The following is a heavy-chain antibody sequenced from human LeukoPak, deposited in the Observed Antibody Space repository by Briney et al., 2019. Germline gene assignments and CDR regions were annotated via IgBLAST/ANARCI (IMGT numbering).Heavy chain of an antibody. Sequence: PSEALSLTCTISGGSVSDYYWSWIRQSPGKGLEWIGYIYHTGSTSYSPSLKSRVTISADTSQNQFSLKLSSVTAADTAVYYCASRKLGNDYWGQGTLVTVSS. J-gene: IGHJ4*02. CDR2: IYHTGST. D-gene: IGHD7-27*01. V-gene: IGHV4-59*02. CDR1: GGSVSDYY. CDR3: ASRKLGNDY.